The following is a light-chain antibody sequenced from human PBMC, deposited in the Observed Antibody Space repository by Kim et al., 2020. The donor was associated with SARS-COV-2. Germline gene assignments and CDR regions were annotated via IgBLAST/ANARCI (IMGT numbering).Light chain of an antibody. J-gene: IGLJ2*01. CDR2: ELS. CDR3: SSYAGSNNLV. V-gene: IGLV2-8*01. Sequence: SLTISSAGTSSAVGCYNYFSWYQQHPGKAPTLLIYELSTRPSAVPDRFSGSKSAHTASLSVSGLQAEDEADYSCSSYAGSNNLVFGAGTHLTVL. CDR1: SSAVGCYNY.